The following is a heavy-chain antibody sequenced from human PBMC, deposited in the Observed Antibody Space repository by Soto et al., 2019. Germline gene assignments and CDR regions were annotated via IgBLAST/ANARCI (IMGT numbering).Heavy chain of an antibody. CDR3: AVTTVTTDWFDP. V-gene: IGHV4-34*01. Sequence: QVQLQQWGAGLLKPSETLSLTCAVYGGSFSGYYWSWIRQPPGKGLEWIGEINHSGSTNYNPSLKSRVTISVDTSQNQFSLKLSSVTAADTAVYYCAVTTVTTDWFDPWGQGTLVTVSS. D-gene: IGHD4-17*01. CDR2: INHSGST. CDR1: GGSFSGYY. J-gene: IGHJ5*02.